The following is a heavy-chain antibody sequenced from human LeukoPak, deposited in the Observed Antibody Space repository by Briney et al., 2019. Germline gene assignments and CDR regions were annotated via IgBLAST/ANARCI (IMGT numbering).Heavy chain of an antibody. Sequence: SETLSLTCAVSGGSISSDNWWSWVRQPPGKRLEWIGEIHHRGGTNYNPSLQSRVTISVDKSNNHFSLRLTSVTAADTAVHYCTTNGWYCLDHWGQGALVTVSS. D-gene: IGHD6-19*01. V-gene: IGHV4-4*02. J-gene: IGHJ1*01. CDR1: GGSISSDNW. CDR3: TTNGWYCLDH. CDR2: IHHRGGT.